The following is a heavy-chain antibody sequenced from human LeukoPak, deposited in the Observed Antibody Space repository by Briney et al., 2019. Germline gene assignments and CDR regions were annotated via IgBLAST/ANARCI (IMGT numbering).Heavy chain of an antibody. Sequence: SETLSLTCDVSGGSFNDYYWSWIRQAPGKGLEWIGEIRHSGSTNYNPSLKGRVTVSVDTSKNQFSLKLSSVTAADTAMYYCARSLFWGDYPYYFDYWGQGTLVTVSS. CDR2: IRHSGST. CDR1: GGSFNDYY. J-gene: IGHJ4*02. D-gene: IGHD4-17*01. V-gene: IGHV4-34*01. CDR3: ARSLFWGDYPYYFDY.